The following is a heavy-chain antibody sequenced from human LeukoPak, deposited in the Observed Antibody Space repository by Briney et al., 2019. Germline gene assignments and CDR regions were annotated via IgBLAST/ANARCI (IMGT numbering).Heavy chain of an antibody. V-gene: IGHV1-2*02. Sequence: ASVKVSCKASGYTFTGYYLHWVRQAPGQGLEWTGWINPNSGGTSYAQKFQGRVTMTRDTSISTAYMELSSLRSDDTAVYYCAREKYSGGYLLDYWGQGTLVTVSS. CDR1: GYTFTGYY. CDR3: AREKYSGGYLLDY. D-gene: IGHD1-26*01. CDR2: INPNSGGT. J-gene: IGHJ4*02.